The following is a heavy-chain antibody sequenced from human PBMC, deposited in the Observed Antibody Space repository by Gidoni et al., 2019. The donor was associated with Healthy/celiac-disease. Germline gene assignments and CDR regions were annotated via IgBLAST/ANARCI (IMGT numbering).Heavy chain of an antibody. CDR1: GGSIRSSSYY. CDR3: ARPTMTTVTKALEYYFDY. V-gene: IGHV4-39*01. CDR2: IYYSGST. Sequence: QLQLQESGPGLVKPSETLSLTCTVSGGSIRSSSYYWGWIRQPPGKGLEWIGSIYYSGSTYYNPSLKSRVTISVDTSKNQFSLKLSSVTAADTAVYYCARPTMTTVTKALEYYFDYWGQGTLVTVSS. D-gene: IGHD4-17*01. J-gene: IGHJ4*02.